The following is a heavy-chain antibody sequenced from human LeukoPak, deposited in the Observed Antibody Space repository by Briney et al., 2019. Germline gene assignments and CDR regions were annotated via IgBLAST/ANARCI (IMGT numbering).Heavy chain of an antibody. Sequence: GGSLTLSCAASGFTFDDYAMHWVRQAPGKGLEWVSLISGDGGSTYYADSVKGRFTISRDNSKNSLYLQMNSLRTEDTALYYCAKALADRDLPYYYDSSGYYLVLGYWGQGTLVTVSS. V-gene: IGHV3-43*02. CDR2: ISGDGGST. CDR1: GFTFDDYA. D-gene: IGHD3-22*01. CDR3: AKALADRDLPYYYDSSGYYLVLGY. J-gene: IGHJ4*02.